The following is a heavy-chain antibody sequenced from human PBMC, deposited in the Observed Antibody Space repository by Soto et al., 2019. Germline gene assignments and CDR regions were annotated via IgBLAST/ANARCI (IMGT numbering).Heavy chain of an antibody. Sequence: QVPLVQSGAEVKKPGASVKVSCKASGYTFTGYYMHWVRQAPGQGLEWMGWINPNSGGTNYAQKFQGRVTMTRDTSISTAYMELSRLRSDDTAVYYCARVHSSSWIYYYYGMDVWGQGTTVTVSS. V-gene: IGHV1-2*02. CDR1: GYTFTGYY. CDR3: ARVHSSSWIYYYYGMDV. D-gene: IGHD6-13*01. CDR2: INPNSGGT. J-gene: IGHJ6*02.